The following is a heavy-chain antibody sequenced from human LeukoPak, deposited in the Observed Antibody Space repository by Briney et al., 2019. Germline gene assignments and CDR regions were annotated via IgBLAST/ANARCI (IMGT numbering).Heavy chain of an antibody. CDR2: IIPILGTA. Sequence: SVKVSCKASGGTFSSYAISWVRQAPGQGLEWMGRIIPILGTANYAQKFQGRVTITADKSTSTAYMELSSLRSEDTAVYYCARGAGGYSYGYYLSYWGQGTLVTVSS. CDR3: ARGAGGYSYGYYLSY. CDR1: GGTFSSYA. D-gene: IGHD5-18*01. V-gene: IGHV1-69*04. J-gene: IGHJ4*02.